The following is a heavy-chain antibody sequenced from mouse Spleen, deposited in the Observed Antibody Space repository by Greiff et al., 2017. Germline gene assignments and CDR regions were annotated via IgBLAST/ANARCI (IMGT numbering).Heavy chain of an antibody. J-gene: IGHJ3*01. D-gene: IGHD3-1*01. CDR2: INSNGGST. Sequence: EVQRVESGGGLVKLGGSLKLSCAASGFTFSSYYMSWVRQTPEKRLELVAAINSNGGSTYYPDTVKGRFTISRDNAKNTLYLQMSSLKSEDTALYYCARHYSSGYFAWFAYWGQGTLVTVSA. CDR1: GFTFSSYY. CDR3: ARHYSSGYFAWFAY. V-gene: IGHV5-6-2*01.